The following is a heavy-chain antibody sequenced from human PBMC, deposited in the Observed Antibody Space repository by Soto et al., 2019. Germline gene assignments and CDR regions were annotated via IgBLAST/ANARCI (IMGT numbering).Heavy chain of an antibody. CDR3: ARAAKYLGYCSGGSCYSGSWFDP. Sequence: ETLSLTCAFYGGSFSGYYWSWMRQPPGTGLEWIGEINHSGSTNYNPSLKSRVTISVDTSKNQFSLKLSSVTAADTAVYYCARAAKYLGYCSGGSCYSGSWFDPWGQGTLVTVSS. CDR1: GGSFSGYY. J-gene: IGHJ5*02. D-gene: IGHD2-15*01. V-gene: IGHV4-34*01. CDR2: INHSGST.